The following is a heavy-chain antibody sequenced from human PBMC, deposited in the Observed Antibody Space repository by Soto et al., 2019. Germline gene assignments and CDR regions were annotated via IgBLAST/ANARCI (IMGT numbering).Heavy chain of an antibody. Sequence: GGSLRLSCAASGFTFSSYGMHWVRQAPGKGLEWVAVISYDGSNKYYADSVKGRFTISRDNSKNTLYLQMNSLRAEDTAVYYCAKKGLRYFDCSPPRPVYYYGMDVWGQGTTVTVSS. J-gene: IGHJ6*02. D-gene: IGHD3-9*01. V-gene: IGHV3-30*18. CDR3: AKKGLRYFDCSPPRPVYYYGMDV. CDR2: ISYDGSNK. CDR1: GFTFSSYG.